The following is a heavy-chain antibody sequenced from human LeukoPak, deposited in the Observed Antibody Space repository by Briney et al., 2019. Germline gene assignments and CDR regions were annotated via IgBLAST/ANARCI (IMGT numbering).Heavy chain of an antibody. Sequence: GASVKVSCKASGYTFTSYDINWVRQATGQGLEWMGWMNPNSGNTGYAQKFQGRVTITRNTSISTAYMELSSLRSEDTAVYYCARGGGMDNWNYFYYYYYYMDVWGKGTTVTVSS. CDR1: GYTFTSYD. V-gene: IGHV1-8*03. J-gene: IGHJ6*03. CDR2: MNPNSGNT. CDR3: ARGGGMDNWNYFYYYYYYMDV. D-gene: IGHD1-7*01.